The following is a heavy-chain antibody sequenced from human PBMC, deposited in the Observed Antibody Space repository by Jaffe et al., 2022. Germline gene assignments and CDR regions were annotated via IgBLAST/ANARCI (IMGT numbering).Heavy chain of an antibody. J-gene: IGHJ3*01. CDR3: ARDEYCSGGSCYSAWGL. D-gene: IGHD2-15*01. Sequence: QVQLVQSGAEVKQPGASVKVSCKASGYTFTSYDINWVRQATGQGLEWMGWMNPNSGNTGYAQKFQGRVTMTRNTSISTAYMELSSLRSEDTAVYYCARDEYCSGGSCYSAWGLWGQGTMVTVSS. V-gene: IGHV1-8*01. CDR1: GYTFTSYD. CDR2: MNPNSGNT.